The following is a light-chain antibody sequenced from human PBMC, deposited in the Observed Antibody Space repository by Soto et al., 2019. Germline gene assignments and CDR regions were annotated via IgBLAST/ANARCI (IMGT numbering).Light chain of an antibody. Sequence: DIQMTQSPSSLSASVGDRVTITCQASQDISNYLNWYQQKPGKAPKLLIYDASNLETGVPSRFSASGCGTDFTITISSLQPEDIATYYCQQYDNLPPLTFGGGTKVEIK. CDR3: QQYDNLPPLT. CDR1: QDISNY. CDR2: DAS. V-gene: IGKV1-33*01. J-gene: IGKJ4*01.